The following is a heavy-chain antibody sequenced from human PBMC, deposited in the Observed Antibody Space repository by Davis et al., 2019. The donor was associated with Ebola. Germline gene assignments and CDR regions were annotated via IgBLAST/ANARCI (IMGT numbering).Heavy chain of an antibody. D-gene: IGHD5-12*01. Sequence: HSQTLSLTCAIPGDSVSNVAWNWIRQSPSRGLEWLGRTYYTSKWNNDYAESVKSRIDITPDTSKNHVALQLNSVTPGDSAVYYCARGWLRSGFDLWGQGSLVTVSS. V-gene: IGHV6-1*01. CDR3: ARGWLRSGFDL. J-gene: IGHJ4*02. CDR2: TYYTSKWNN. CDR1: GDSVSNVA.